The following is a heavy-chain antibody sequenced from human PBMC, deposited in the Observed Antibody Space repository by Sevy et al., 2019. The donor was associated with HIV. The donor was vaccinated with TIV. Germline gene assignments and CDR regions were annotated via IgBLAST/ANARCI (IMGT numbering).Heavy chain of an antibody. CDR2: IWFDESNT. J-gene: IGHJ4*02. V-gene: IGHV3-33*01. D-gene: IGHD4-17*01. CDR3: ARDLEFYDYGDYGPAFMPDY. Sequence: GGSLRLSCAASEFTFSTYGTHWVRQAPGKGLEWVAVIWFDESNTYYADSVKGRFTISRDIAKNTLHLQMNSLRAEDTAVYYCARDLEFYDYGDYGPAFMPDYWGQGTLVTVSS. CDR1: EFTFSTYG.